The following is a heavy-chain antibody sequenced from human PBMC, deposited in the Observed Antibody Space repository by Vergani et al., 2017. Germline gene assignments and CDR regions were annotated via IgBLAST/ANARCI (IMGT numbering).Heavy chain of an antibody. CDR1: GGSISSGSYY. D-gene: IGHD2-21*02. CDR2: IYTSGST. V-gene: IGHV4-61*02. Sequence: QVQLQESGPGLVKPSQTLSLTCTVSGGSISSGSYYWSWIRQPAGKGLEWIGRIYTSGSTNYNPSLKSRVTISVDTSKNQFSLKLSSVTAAYTAVYYCARDRGGDRSPWYFDYWGQGTLVTVSS. CDR3: ARDRGGDRSPWYFDY. J-gene: IGHJ4*02.